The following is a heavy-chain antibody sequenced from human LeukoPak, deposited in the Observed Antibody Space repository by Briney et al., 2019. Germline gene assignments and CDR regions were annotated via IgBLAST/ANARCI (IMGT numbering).Heavy chain of an antibody. CDR2: IYYTGST. CDR1: GGSIGSSSYY. V-gene: IGHV4-39*01. D-gene: IGHD3-10*01. CDR3: ARLVWFGEFQQNWFDL. Sequence: SETLSLTCTVSGGSIGSSSYYRGWIRQPPGKGLEWIGSIYYTGSTYYNPSLKSRLTISVDTSKNQFSLKLSSVTAADTAVYYCARLVWFGEFQQNWFDLWGQGTLVTVSS. J-gene: IGHJ5*02.